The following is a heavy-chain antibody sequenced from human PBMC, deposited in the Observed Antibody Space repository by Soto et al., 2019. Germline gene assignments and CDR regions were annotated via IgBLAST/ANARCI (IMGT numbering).Heavy chain of an antibody. CDR1: GGTFSSYA. D-gene: IGHD5-18*01. CDR3: ARAAELDGRIPYYFDY. CDR2: IIPIFGTA. V-gene: IGHV1-69*05. Sequence: QVQLVQSGAEVKKPGSSVKVSCKASGGTFSSYAISWVRQAPGQGLEWMGGIIPIFGTANYAQKFQGRVTITXXEXTXRADMELSSLRSEDTAVYYCARAAELDGRIPYYFDYWGQGTLVTVSS. J-gene: IGHJ4*02.